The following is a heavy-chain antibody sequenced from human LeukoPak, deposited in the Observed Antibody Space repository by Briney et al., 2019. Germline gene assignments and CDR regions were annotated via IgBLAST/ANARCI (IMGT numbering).Heavy chain of an antibody. CDR3: ARYTYYYGSGSYYNDY. CDR2: MNPNSGNT. D-gene: IGHD3-10*01. Sequence: ASVKVSCKASGYTFTSYDINWVRQATGQGLEWMGWMNPNSGNTGYAQKFQGRVTMTRNTSISTAYMELSSLRSEDTAVYYCARYTYYYGSGSYYNDYWGQGTLVTVSS. CDR1: GYTFTSYD. V-gene: IGHV1-8*01. J-gene: IGHJ4*02.